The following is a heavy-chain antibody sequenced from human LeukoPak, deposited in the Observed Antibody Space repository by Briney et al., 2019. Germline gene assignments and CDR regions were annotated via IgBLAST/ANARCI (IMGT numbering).Heavy chain of an antibody. J-gene: IGHJ4*02. Sequence: GGSLRLSCAASGFTFSSYWMSWVRQAPGKGLEWVANIKQDGSEKCYVDSVKGRFTISRDNAKNSLYLQMNSLRAEDTAVYYCARRGGSSSRRSPIDYWGQGTLVTVSS. CDR2: IKQDGSEK. CDR3: ARRGGSSSRRSPIDY. V-gene: IGHV3-7*01. D-gene: IGHD6-6*01. CDR1: GFTFSSYW.